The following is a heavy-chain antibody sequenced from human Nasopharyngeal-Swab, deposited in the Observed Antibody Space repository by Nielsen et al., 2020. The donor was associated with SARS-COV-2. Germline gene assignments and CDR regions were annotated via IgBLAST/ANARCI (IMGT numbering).Heavy chain of an antibody. CDR3: AKGWGDY. V-gene: IGHV3-74*01. D-gene: IGHD1-26*01. Sequence: GGSLRLSCAASGFTFSRYWMHWVRQVPGKGLVWVSRIDTDGSTTDHADSVKGRFTISRDNAKNTLYLQMNSLRAEDTAVYYCAKGWGDYWGQGTLVTVSS. J-gene: IGHJ4*02. CDR1: GFTFSRYW. CDR2: IDTDGSTT.